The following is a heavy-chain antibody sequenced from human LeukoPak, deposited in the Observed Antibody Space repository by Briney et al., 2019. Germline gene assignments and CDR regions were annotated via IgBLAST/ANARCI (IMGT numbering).Heavy chain of an antibody. CDR1: GGSISSFY. CDR2: IYYSGST. D-gene: IGHD3-22*01. J-gene: IGHJ4*02. Sequence: SETLSLTCTVSGGSISSFYWSWIRQPPGKGLEWIGYIYYSGSTNYNPSLKSRVTISVDTSKNQFSLKLSSVTAADTAVYYCARGLNYYDSSGYYTFDYWGQGTLVTVSS. CDR3: ARGLNYYDSSGYYTFDY. V-gene: IGHV4-59*01.